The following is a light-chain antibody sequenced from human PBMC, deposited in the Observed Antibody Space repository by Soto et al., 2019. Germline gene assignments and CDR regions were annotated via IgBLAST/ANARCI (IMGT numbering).Light chain of an antibody. J-gene: IGKJ1*01. CDR2: DAS. Sequence: VLAQSPGTLSFSPSERATLSCRASQSVSNSLAWYQLKPGQAPRLLIFDASIRAAGTPDRFSGRGSGTDFTLTISRLEPEDFAVYCCQQYATSPWTFGQGTKVDIK. CDR1: QSVSNS. CDR3: QQYATSPWT. V-gene: IGKV3-20*01.